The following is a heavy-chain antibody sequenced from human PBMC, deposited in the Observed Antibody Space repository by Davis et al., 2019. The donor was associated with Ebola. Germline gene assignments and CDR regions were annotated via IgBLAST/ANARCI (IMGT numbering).Heavy chain of an antibody. CDR1: GFTFGSFW. D-gene: IGHD6-13*01. CDR2: IYRDGSEK. CDR3: AKVKYYSTWRGGFDS. V-gene: IGHV3-7*03. J-gene: IGHJ4*02. Sequence: GESLKISCAASGFTFGSFWMSWVRQAPGKGLEWVANIYRDGSEKYYVDSVKGRFTVSRDNTKNSLYLQMNTRGAKDTAVYYCAKVKYYSTWRGGFDSWGQGTLVTVSS.